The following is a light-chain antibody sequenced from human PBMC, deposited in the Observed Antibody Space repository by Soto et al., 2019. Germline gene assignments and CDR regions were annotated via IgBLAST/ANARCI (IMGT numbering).Light chain of an antibody. J-gene: IGLJ2*01. Sequence: QSALTQPAAVSGSPGQSVTISCTGTSSDVGGYNCVSWYQQHPGEAPKLIIYAVSDRPSGVSDRFSGSKSGNTASLTISGLQAEDEADYYCSSSTSSRTLLFGGGTKLTVL. CDR1: SSDVGGYNC. CDR2: AVS. CDR3: SSSTSSRTLL. V-gene: IGLV2-14*01.